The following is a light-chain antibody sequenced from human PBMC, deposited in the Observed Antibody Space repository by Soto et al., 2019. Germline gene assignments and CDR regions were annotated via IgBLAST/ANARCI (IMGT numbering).Light chain of an antibody. J-gene: IGKJ1*01. Sequence: EVVLTTSLDTLSLSPGERATLSCRASQSVSSSLAWFQQRPGQAPRLLIYDASNRATGIPARFSGSGSGTDFTLTISSLEPEDFAVYYCQQRSIWPRTFGQGTKVDI. CDR1: QSVSSS. CDR3: QQRSIWPRT. CDR2: DAS. V-gene: IGKV3-11*01.